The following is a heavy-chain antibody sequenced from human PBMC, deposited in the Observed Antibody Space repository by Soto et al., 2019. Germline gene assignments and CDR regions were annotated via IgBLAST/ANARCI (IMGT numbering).Heavy chain of an antibody. V-gene: IGHV6-1*01. CDR3: ARDPAGTAMASYFQKRENWFDP. CDR1: GDSVSSNSAA. J-gene: IGHJ5*02. CDR2: TYYRSKWYN. Sequence: SQTLSLPCAISGDSVSSNSAAWNWIRQSPSRGLEWLGRTYYRSKWYNDYAVSVKSRITINPDTSKNQFSLQLNSVTPEDTAVYYCARDPAGTAMASYFQKRENWFDPWGQGTLVTVSS. D-gene: IGHD5-18*01.